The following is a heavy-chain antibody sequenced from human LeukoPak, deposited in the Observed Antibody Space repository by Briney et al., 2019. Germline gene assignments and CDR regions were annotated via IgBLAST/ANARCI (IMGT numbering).Heavy chain of an antibody. J-gene: IGHJ4*02. CDR1: GFTFSSYA. D-gene: IGHD3-3*01. Sequence: QSGRSLRLSCAASGFTFSSYAMHWVRQAPGKGLEWVANINPDGSNMLYVDSVKGRFTISRDNAKNSLYLQMNNLRAEDTAVYFCVSGFLQWLYWGQGTLVTVSS. CDR3: VSGFLQWLY. CDR2: INPDGSNM. V-gene: IGHV3-7*01.